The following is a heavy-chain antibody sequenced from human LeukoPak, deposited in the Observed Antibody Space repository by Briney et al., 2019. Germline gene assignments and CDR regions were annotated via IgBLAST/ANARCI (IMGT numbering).Heavy chain of an antibody. V-gene: IGHV1-69*01. Sequence: SVNVSCKASGGTFSSYAISWVRQAPGQGLEWMGGIIPIFGTANYAQKFQGRVTPTADESTSTAYMELSSLRSEDTAVYYCARDSGMATPDWGQGTLVTVSS. J-gene: IGHJ4*02. CDR2: IIPIFGTA. D-gene: IGHD5-24*01. CDR3: ARDSGMATPD. CDR1: GGTFSSYA.